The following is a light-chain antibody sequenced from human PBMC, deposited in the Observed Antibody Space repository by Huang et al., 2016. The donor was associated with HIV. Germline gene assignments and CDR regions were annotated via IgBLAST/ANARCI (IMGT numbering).Light chain of an antibody. J-gene: IGKJ4*01. Sequence: EVVLTQSPATLSLSPGERATLACRASPSVGSSLAWYQQKPGQAPRLLIYDASNRAAGIPARFSCSGSGADFTLTISSLEPEDFAVYFCQQRSNWPALTFGGGTKIEIK. CDR3: QQRSNWPALT. V-gene: IGKV3-11*01. CDR1: PSVGSS. CDR2: DAS.